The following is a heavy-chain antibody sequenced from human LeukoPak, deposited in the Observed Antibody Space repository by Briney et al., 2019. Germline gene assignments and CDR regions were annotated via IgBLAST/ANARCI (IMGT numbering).Heavy chain of an antibody. CDR2: IKSKTDGGTT. Sequence: GGSLRLSCAASGFTFSSYAMSWVRQAPGKGLEWVGRIKSKTDGGTTDYAAPVKGRFTISRDDSKNTLYLQMNSLKTEDTAVYYCTTRPQLGWLQEKRDAFDIWGQGTMVTVSS. J-gene: IGHJ3*02. D-gene: IGHD5-24*01. CDR1: GFTFSSYA. V-gene: IGHV3-15*01. CDR3: TTRPQLGWLQEKRDAFDI.